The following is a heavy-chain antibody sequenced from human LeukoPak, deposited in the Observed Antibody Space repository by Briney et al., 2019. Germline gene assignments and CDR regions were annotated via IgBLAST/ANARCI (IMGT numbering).Heavy chain of an antibody. CDR3: ARGPPYGSRCDYLDY. CDR1: GFTFSNHW. D-gene: IGHD3-10*01. CDR2: IKKDGSEK. V-gene: IGHV3-7*01. J-gene: IGHJ4*02. Sequence: GGSLRLSCAASGFTFSNHWMSWVRQAPGKGLEWVADIKKDGSEKNQVDSVTISRDNAKNSLYLQMNSLRAEDTAVYYCARGPPYGSRCDYLDYWGQGTLVTVSS.